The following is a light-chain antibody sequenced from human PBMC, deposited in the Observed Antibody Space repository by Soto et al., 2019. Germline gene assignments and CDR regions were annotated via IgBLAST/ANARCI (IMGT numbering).Light chain of an antibody. Sequence: VMTQSPATLSVSPGERATLSCWASETVATNLAWYQQKPGQAPRLLIHGASNRATGIPARFSGSGSGTDFTLTISNLEPEDFAVYYCQQHSHWPPWTFGQGTKVDIK. CDR2: GAS. CDR1: ETVATN. V-gene: IGKV3-11*01. J-gene: IGKJ1*01. CDR3: QQHSHWPPWT.